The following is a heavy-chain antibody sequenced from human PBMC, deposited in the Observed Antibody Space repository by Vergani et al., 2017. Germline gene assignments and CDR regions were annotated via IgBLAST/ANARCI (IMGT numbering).Heavy chain of an antibody. J-gene: IGHJ3*02. D-gene: IGHD2-15*01. CDR2: INPNSGGT. CDR3: ARSGVVAATQYDDAFDI. V-gene: IGHV1-2*02. Sequence: QVQLVQSGAEVKKPGASVKVSCKASGYTFTGYYMHWVRQAPGQGLEWMGWINPNSGGTNYAQKFQCRVTMTRDTSISTAYMELSRRRSDDTAVYYCARSGVVAATQYDDAFDIWGQGTMVTVSS. CDR1: GYTFTGYY.